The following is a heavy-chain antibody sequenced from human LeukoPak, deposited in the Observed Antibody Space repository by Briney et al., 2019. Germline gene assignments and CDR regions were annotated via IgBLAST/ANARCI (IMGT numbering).Heavy chain of an antibody. CDR2: INPSGGST. CDR3: AREYGMRGKRGVKDRYIDY. CDR1: GYTFTGYY. V-gene: IGHV1-46*01. D-gene: IGHD1-26*01. Sequence: GASVKVSCKASGYTFTGYYMHWVRQAPGQGLEWMGIINPSGGSTSYAQKFQGRVTMTRDMSTSTVYMELSSLRSEDTAVYYCAREYGMRGKRGVKDRYIDYWGQGTLVTVSS. J-gene: IGHJ4*02.